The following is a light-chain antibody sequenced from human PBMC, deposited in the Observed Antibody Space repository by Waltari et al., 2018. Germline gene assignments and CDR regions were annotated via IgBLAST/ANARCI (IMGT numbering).Light chain of an antibody. CDR1: QSILGH. J-gene: IGKJ2*01. CDR3: QQTYSTPYT. Sequence: DIPLTQATLSLSGSVVNRVPLTCRASQSILGHLNWFQQQPGRPPKLLIHTASSLQSGVPSRFSGSGSGTHCTLTITSLQPEDFATYFCQQTYSTPYTFGQGTKVDIK. CDR2: TAS. V-gene: IGKV1-39*01.